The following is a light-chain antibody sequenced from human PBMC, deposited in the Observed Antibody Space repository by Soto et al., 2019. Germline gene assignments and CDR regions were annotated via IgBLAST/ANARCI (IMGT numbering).Light chain of an antibody. V-gene: IGKV3-11*01. CDR1: QSVSSY. J-gene: IGKJ1*01. CDR3: QQRSNWPPVWT. CDR2: DAS. Sequence: EIVLTQSPATLSLSPGERATLSCRASQSVSSYLAWYQQKPGQAPRLLIYDASNRATGIPARFSGSGSGTDFTLTISSLEPEDLAVYYCQQRSNWPPVWTFGQGTKVEIK.